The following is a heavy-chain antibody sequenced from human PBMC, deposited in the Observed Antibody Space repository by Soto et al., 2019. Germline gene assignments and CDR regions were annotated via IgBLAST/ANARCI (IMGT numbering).Heavy chain of an antibody. CDR3: ARSPGGGAARPTNFDY. CDR1: GGTFSSYA. CDR2: IIPIFGTA. J-gene: IGHJ4*02. Sequence: SVKVSCKASGGTFSSYAISWVRQAPGQGLEWMGGIIPIFGTANYAQKFQGRVTITADESTSTAYMELSSLRSEDTAVYYCARSPGGGAARPTNFDYWGQGTLVTVSS. D-gene: IGHD6-6*01. V-gene: IGHV1-69*13.